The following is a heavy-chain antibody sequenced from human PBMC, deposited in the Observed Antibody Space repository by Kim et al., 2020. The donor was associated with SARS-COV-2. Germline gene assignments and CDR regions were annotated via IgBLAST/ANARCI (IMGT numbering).Heavy chain of an antibody. V-gene: IGHV3-74*01. D-gene: IGHD4-17*01. J-gene: IGHJ5*02. CDR1: GFTFSGYW. CDR3: AREPHEYGDYAVDL. CDR2: INGYGNNN. Sequence: GGSLRLSCAASGFTFSGYWMHWVRQAPGKGLVWLSRINGYGNNNNYADSVKGRFTISRDNAKNILYLQMNSLGGDDTAVYYCAREPHEYGDYAVDLWGQGTLVTVSS.